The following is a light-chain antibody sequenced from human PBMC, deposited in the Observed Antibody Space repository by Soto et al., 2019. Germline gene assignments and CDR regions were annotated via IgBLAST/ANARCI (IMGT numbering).Light chain of an antibody. CDR3: QQSSSIPYT. J-gene: IGKJ2*01. CDR2: AAS. CDR1: QTISSY. Sequence: DIQMTQSPSSLSASVGDRVTITCRASQTISSYLNWYQQNPGKAPKLLIYAASSLQSGVPSRFSGSGSGTDCTLTISSLQPEDFATYYCQQSSSIPYTFGQGTKLEIK. V-gene: IGKV1-39*01.